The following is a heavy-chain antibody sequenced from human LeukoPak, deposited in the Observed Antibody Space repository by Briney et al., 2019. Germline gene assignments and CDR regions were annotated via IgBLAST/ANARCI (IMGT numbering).Heavy chain of an antibody. CDR3: ARSSDSSGYTDAFDI. CDR2: IYISGST. D-gene: IGHD3-22*01. Sequence: PSETLSLTCTVSGGSIYSTSHYWNWIRQPAGKGLEWIGRIYISGSTNYNPSLKSRVTISLDTSKNQFSLKLSSVTAADTAVCYCARSSDSSGYTDAFDIWGQGTMVTVSS. J-gene: IGHJ3*02. CDR1: GGSIYSTSHY. V-gene: IGHV4-61*02.